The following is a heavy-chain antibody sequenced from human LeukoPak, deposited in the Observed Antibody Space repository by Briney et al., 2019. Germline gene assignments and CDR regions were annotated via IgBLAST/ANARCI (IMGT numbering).Heavy chain of an antibody. Sequence: GGSLRLSCVASGFTFSRTWMSWVRHSPGKGLEWVANINGDGSEEYYVDSVKGRFTISRANARSSLYLQMNSLRGEDTAVYYCARDPDSDNAWGWFDSWGQGTVVTVSS. CDR3: ARDPDSDNAWGWFDS. J-gene: IGHJ5*01. D-gene: IGHD3-16*01. CDR1: GFTFSRTW. CDR2: INGDGSEE. V-gene: IGHV3-7*01.